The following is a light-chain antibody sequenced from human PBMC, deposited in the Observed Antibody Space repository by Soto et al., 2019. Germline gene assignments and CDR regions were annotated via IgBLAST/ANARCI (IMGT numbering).Light chain of an antibody. CDR3: QQYGSSPSPWT. J-gene: IGKJ1*01. CDR2: GAS. CDR1: QSVSSSY. Sequence: EIVLTQSPGTLSLSPGERATLSCRASQSVSSSYLAWYQQKPGQAPRLLIYGASSRATGIPDRFSGSGSGPDFTLTISRLEPEDFAVYYCQQYGSSPSPWTFGQGTKVEIK. V-gene: IGKV3-20*01.